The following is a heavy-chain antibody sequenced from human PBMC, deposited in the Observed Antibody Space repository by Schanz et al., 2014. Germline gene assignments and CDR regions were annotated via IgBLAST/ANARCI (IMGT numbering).Heavy chain of an antibody. CDR1: GFTFSSYA. J-gene: IGHJ4*02. D-gene: IGHD2-15*01. CDR2: IGYLGDT. CDR3: ARDRGYCSGGSCLTFDY. Sequence: VQLLQFGGGVVQPGRSLRLSCAASGFTFSSYAMHWVRQGTGKGLEWVSTIGYLGDTYYPDSVKGRFTISRDNSKNTLYLQMNTLRAEDTAVYYCARDRGYCSGGSCLTFDYWGQGTLVTVSS. V-gene: IGHV3-13*01.